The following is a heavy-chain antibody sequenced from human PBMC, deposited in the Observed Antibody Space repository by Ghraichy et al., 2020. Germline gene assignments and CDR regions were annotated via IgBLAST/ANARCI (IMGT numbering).Heavy chain of an antibody. V-gene: IGHV3-7*01. CDR3: ARSGSTRDVDAFDI. CDR2: MKQDGGEK. CDR1: GFTFSNYW. J-gene: IGHJ3*02. Sequence: GGSLRLSCAASGFTFSNYWMSWVRQAPGTGLEWVANMKQDGGEKYYVDSVKGRFIISRDNAKNSLYLQMNSLRAEDTAVYYCARSGSTRDVDAFDIWGQGTMVTVSS. D-gene: IGHD3-3*01.